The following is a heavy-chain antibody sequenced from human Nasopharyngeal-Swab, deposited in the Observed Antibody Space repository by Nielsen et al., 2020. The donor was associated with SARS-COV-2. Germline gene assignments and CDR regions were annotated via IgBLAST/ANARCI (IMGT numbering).Heavy chain of an antibody. Sequence: TLSLTCAVYVGSFSGYYWSCIRQSPGKGLEWICEISRSGRTNSTTSLNSPVTISLDTSKNQFSLKVTSVTAADTAVYYCARQGVPIRGWFKDYDRTAYEYWGQGTLVTVSS. CDR1: VGSFSGYY. CDR3: ARQGVPIRGWFKDYDRTAYEY. J-gene: IGHJ4*02. D-gene: IGHD3-22*01. CDR2: ISRSGRT. V-gene: IGHV4-34*01.